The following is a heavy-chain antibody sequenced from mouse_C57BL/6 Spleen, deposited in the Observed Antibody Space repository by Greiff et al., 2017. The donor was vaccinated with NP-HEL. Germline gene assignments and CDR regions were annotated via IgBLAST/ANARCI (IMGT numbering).Heavy chain of an antibody. CDR3: ARGYFPYYFDY. CDR1: GFTFSDYY. J-gene: IGHJ2*01. V-gene: IGHV5-16*01. Sequence: EVQLVESEGGLVQPGSSMKLSCTASGFTFSDYYMAWVRQVPEKGLEWVANINYDGSSTYYLDSLKSRFIISRDNAKNILYLQMSSLKSEDTATYYCARGYFPYYFDYWGQGTTLTVSS. CDR2: INYDGSST. D-gene: IGHD3-1*01.